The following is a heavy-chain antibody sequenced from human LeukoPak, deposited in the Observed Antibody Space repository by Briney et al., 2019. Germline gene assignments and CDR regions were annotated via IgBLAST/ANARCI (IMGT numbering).Heavy chain of an antibody. V-gene: IGHV3-7*01. D-gene: IGHD3-22*01. CDR1: GSTFSRYW. CDR3: ARDFNYYDSSGSLDI. J-gene: IGHJ3*02. Sequence: PGGSLRLSCAASGSTFSRYWMSWVRQAPGKGLEWVATIEQDGSEKHYVDSVKGRFTISRDNAKNSLYLQMNSLRVEDTAVYYCARDFNYYDSSGSLDIWGQGTMVTVSS. CDR2: IEQDGSEK.